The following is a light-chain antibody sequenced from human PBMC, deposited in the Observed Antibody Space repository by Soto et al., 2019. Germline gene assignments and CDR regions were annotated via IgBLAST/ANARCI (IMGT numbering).Light chain of an antibody. Sequence: QSALTQPRSVSGSPGQSVTISCTGTSSDVGGDNYVSWYQPHPGKAPKLMIYDVSKRPSGVPDRFSGSKSGNTASLTISGLQAEDEADYYCGSSAGSYTSVFGGGTKLTVL. V-gene: IGLV2-11*01. CDR2: DVS. J-gene: IGLJ3*02. CDR1: SSDVGGDNY. CDR3: GSSAGSYTSV.